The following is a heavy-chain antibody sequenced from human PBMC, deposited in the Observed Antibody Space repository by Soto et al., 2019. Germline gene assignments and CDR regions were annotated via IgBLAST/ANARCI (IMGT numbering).Heavy chain of an antibody. CDR1: GFTFSSYA. V-gene: IGHV3-23*01. Sequence: EVQLLESGGGLVQPGGSLRLSCAASGFTFSSYAMRWVRQAPVKGLEWLSAISGSGGSTYYADSVKGRFTISRDNSKNTLYLQMTSLRAEDTAVYYCARRGSGSYYDYWGQGTLVTVSS. D-gene: IGHD1-26*01. CDR2: ISGSGGST. J-gene: IGHJ4*02. CDR3: ARRGSGSYYDY.